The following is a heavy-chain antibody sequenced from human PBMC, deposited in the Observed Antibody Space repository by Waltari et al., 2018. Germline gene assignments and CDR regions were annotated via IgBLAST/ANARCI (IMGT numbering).Heavy chain of an antibody. V-gene: IGHV1-2*06. D-gene: IGHD1-26*01. CDR3: ARDFRGGSYHFDY. J-gene: IGHJ4*02. Sequence: QVQLVQSGAEVKKPGASVKVTCKASGYTFTDHYMHWVRQAPGQGLEWMGRINSNSGGTNFAQKLQGRVTMTTDTSLNTVYMELTRLISDDTAVYYWARDFRGGSYHFDYWGQGTLVTVSS. CDR1: GYTFTDHY. CDR2: INSNSGGT.